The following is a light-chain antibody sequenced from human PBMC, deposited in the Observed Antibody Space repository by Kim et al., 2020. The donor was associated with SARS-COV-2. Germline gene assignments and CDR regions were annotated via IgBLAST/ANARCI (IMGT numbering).Light chain of an antibody. Sequence: QSVLTQPASVSGSPGQSITMSCTGTSSDVGGFNYVSWYQQHPGKAPKLMIYDVSTRPSGVSDRFSGSKSGNTASLTISGLQAEDEAVYYCSSYTSSISWVFGGGTKLAVL. CDR3: SSYTSSISWV. CDR1: SSDVGGFNY. V-gene: IGLV2-14*03. CDR2: DVS. J-gene: IGLJ3*02.